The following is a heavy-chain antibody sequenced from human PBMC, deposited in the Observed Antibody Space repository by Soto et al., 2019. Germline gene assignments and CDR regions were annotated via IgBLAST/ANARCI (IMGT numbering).Heavy chain of an antibody. CDR2: ISASGDTV. CDR1: GFTSSRFA. D-gene: IGHD3-16*01. J-gene: IGHJ6*02. Sequence: ERLVESGGGFLQPGESLRISCAASGFTSSRFALPCVPQFRGGGLEWVAYISASGDTVYYADSVQGRFTISRDNARKSLYLQMGSLRVEDTAIYYCAALSVTGGVDVWGQGTTVTVSS. CDR3: AALSVTGGVDV. V-gene: IGHV3-48*03.